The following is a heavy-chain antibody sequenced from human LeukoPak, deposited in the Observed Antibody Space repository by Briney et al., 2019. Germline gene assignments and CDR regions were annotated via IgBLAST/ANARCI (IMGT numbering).Heavy chain of an antibody. CDR1: GGTFNNFA. CDR3: ASPVKYYDTWSGYPPFDY. V-gene: IGHV1-69*13. Sequence: ASVKVSCKASGGTFNNFAISWVRQAPGQGLEWVGGIIPMSGTANYAQKFQGRVTITADESTSTAYMELSSLRSEDTAIYYFASPVKYYDTWSGYPPFDYWGQGTLVTVSS. D-gene: IGHD3-3*01. CDR2: IIPMSGTA. J-gene: IGHJ4*02.